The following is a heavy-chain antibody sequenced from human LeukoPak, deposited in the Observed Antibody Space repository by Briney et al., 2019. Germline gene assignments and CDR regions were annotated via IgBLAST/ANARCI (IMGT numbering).Heavy chain of an antibody. CDR1: GYSFTDYY. J-gene: IGHJ4*02. V-gene: IGHV1-2*02. CDR3: ARGGATYYDILTFLFDY. Sequence: ASVKVSCKTSGYSFTDYYMHWVRQAPGQGLEWMGWINPNSGGTNFAQRFQDRVTMTRDMSISTAYMELSRLRSDDTAVYYCARGGATYYDILTFLFDYWGQGTLVTVSS. CDR2: INPNSGGT. D-gene: IGHD3-9*01.